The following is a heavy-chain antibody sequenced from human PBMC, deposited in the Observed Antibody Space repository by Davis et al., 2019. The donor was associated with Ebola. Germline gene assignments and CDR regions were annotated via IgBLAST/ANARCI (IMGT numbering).Heavy chain of an antibody. V-gene: IGHV3-30-3*01. Sequence: PGGSLRLSCAASGFTFSSYAMHWVRQAPGKGLEWVAVISYDGSNKYYADSVKGRFTISRDNSKNTLYLQMNSLKASDTAMYYCARTELSMCYYDSSGYCGDAFDIWGQGTMVTVSS. J-gene: IGHJ3*02. D-gene: IGHD3-22*01. CDR3: ARTELSMCYYDSSGYCGDAFDI. CDR1: GFTFSSYA. CDR2: ISYDGSNK.